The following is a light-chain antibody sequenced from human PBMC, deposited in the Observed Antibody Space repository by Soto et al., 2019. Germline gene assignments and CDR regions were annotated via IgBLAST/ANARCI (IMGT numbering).Light chain of an antibody. Sequence: DIPLTQSPSTLSASVGDRVTITCRASQSISSWLAWYQQKPGKAPNLLIYKTSNLESGVPSRFSGSGSGTEFTRTISSLQPDDFATYSCQYYNDYCWTFGQGTKVEIK. CDR1: QSISSW. J-gene: IGKJ1*01. CDR3: QYYNDYCWT. CDR2: KTS. V-gene: IGKV1-5*03.